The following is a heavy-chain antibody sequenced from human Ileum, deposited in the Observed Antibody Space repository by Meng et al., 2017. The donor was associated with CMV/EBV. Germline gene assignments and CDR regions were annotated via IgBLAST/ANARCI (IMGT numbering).Heavy chain of an antibody. D-gene: IGHD3-10*02. CDR1: GTTFSTYD. CDR2: IYGSDGGT. CDR3: AKSLMSNKAYFDY. Sequence: CAVSGTTFSTYDMSWVRQAPGKGLEWVSYIYGSDGGTYYVDSVRGRFTISRDDSKNTLYLQMNSLRVEDTAVYYCAKSLMSNKAYFDYWGQGTLVTVSS. J-gene: IGHJ4*02. V-gene: IGHV3-23*01.